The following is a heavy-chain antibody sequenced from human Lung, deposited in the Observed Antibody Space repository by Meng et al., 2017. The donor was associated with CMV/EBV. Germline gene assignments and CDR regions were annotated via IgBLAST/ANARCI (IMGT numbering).Heavy chain of an antibody. CDR2: INPADSNT. CDR3: VRGTLRFLEWFEGGWFDP. Sequence: SCKTSGYAFTTYWVGWVRQKPGKGLEWMGIINPADSNTRYSPSFQGQVTISADKSTSTAYLQWSSLRASDTAMYYCVRGTLRFLEWFEGGWFDPXGQRXPVTVSS. CDR1: GYAFTTYW. J-gene: IGHJ5*02. V-gene: IGHV5-51*01. D-gene: IGHD3-3*01.